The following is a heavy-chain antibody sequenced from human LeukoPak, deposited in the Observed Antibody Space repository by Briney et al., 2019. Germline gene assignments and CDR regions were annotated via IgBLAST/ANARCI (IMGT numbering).Heavy chain of an antibody. CDR3: ARISSSWYTYYYYYYMDV. D-gene: IGHD6-13*01. CDR1: GYTFTSYD. CDR2: MNPNSGNT. V-gene: IGHV1-8*01. J-gene: IGHJ6*03. Sequence: ASVKVSCKASGYTFTSYDINWVRQATGQGLEWMGWMNPNSGNTGYAQKFQGRVTMTRNTSISTAYMELSSLRSEDTAVYYCARISSSWYTYYYYYYMDVWGKGTTVTISS.